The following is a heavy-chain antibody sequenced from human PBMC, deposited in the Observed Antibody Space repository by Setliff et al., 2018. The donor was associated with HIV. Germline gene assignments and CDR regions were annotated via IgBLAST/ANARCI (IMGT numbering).Heavy chain of an antibody. D-gene: IGHD4-17*01. J-gene: IGHJ4*02. Sequence: GASVKVSCKASGGTFSSYAISWVRQAPGQGLEWMGGIIPIFGTANYAQKFQGRVTITTDESTTTAYMELSSLRSEDTAVYYCARDPTMVMDYFDYWGQGTLVTVSS. CDR3: ARDPTMVMDYFDY. CDR2: IIPIFGTA. CDR1: GGTFSSYA. V-gene: IGHV1-69*05.